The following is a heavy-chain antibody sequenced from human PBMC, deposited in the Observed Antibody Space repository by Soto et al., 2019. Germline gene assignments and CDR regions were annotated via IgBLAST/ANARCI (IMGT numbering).Heavy chain of an antibody. CDR2: IIPILGIA. J-gene: IGHJ4*02. V-gene: IGHV1-69*02. CDR3: ARGKGSVVVKYYFDY. CDR1: GGTFSSYT. D-gene: IGHD2-2*01. Sequence: ASVKVSCKASGGTFSSYTISWVRQAPGQGLEWMGRIIPILGIANYAQKFQGRVTITADKSTSTAYMELSSLRSEDTAVYSCARGKGSVVVKYYFDYWGQGTLVTVSS.